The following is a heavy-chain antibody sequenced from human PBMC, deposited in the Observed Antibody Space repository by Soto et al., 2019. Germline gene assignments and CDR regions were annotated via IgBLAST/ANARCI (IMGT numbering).Heavy chain of an antibody. Sequence: EVHLLQSGGGLVQPGGSLRLSCAASGFSFSSFALSWVRQSPGKGLEWVAAVSGRGGDTYYANSVKGRFTISRDNSQNTLFLQMNSLRAEDSAIYYCAKDLNYDFWSGFSAVYFDYWGQGTLVTVSS. J-gene: IGHJ4*02. CDR2: VSGRGGDT. V-gene: IGHV3-23*01. D-gene: IGHD3-3*01. CDR3: AKDLNYDFWSGFSAVYFDY. CDR1: GFSFSSFA.